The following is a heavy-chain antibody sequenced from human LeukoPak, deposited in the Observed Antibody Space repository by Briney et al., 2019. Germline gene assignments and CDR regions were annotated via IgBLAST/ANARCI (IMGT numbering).Heavy chain of an antibody. J-gene: IGHJ6*03. V-gene: IGHV3-23*01. D-gene: IGHD3-10*01. CDR1: GFTFSGFA. CDR3: VKFRGIQHYNYHMDV. Sequence: PGGSLRLSCAASGFTFSGFAMSWVRRTPGKGLEWVSGLTGSGGNTYYADSVKGRFTISRDNSKNTLSLQMNSLRAEDAAVYYCVKFRGIQHYNYHMDVWGKGTTVTVSS. CDR2: LTGSGGNT.